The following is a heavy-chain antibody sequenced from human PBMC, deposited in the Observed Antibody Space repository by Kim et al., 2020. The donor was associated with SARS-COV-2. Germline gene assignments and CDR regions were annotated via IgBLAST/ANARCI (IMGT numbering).Heavy chain of an antibody. J-gene: IGHJ4*02. V-gene: IGHV1-69*01. D-gene: IGHD4-17*01. Sequence: YAQKFQGRVTITADESTSTAYMELSSLRSEDTAVYYCARAPTTVTKLLDYWGQGTLVTVSS. CDR3: ARAPTTVTKLLDY.